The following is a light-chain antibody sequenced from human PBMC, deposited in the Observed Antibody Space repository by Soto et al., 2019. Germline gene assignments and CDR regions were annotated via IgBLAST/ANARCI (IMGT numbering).Light chain of an antibody. CDR1: HDINKF. CDR3: LQDYNYPLT. V-gene: IGKV1-6*01. Sequence: IQMTQSPSSPSGSVGDGVTMTFXARHDINKFLGWYQQKPGKAPKLLIYAASSLQSGVPSRFSGSGSGTDFTLTISSLQPEDFATYYCLQDYNYPLTFGQGTKVDIK. CDR2: AAS. J-gene: IGKJ1*01.